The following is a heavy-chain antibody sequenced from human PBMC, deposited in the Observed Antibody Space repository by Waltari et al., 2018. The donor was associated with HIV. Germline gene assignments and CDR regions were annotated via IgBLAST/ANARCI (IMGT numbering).Heavy chain of an antibody. CDR3: ARGYDRGAFDI. CDR2: IGPSLHLA. V-gene: IGHV1-69*02. J-gene: IGHJ3*02. D-gene: IGHD3-22*01. CDR1: GGTFSSYT. Sequence: QVQLVQSGAEVKKPGSSVKVSCKASGGTFSSYTISWVREAPGQGHERMGRIGPSLHLANYPQKFQGRGTTTAEKATIAAYMELRGLRSGDTALYLCARGYDRGAFDIWGQVIMVTVSS.